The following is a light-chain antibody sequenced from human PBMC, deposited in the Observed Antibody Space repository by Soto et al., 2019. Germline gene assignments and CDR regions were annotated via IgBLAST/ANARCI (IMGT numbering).Light chain of an antibody. CDR3: QQYNNGPS. V-gene: IGKV3-15*01. CDR2: GAS. CDR1: QSVTSN. Sequence: EIVMTQCPATLSVSLGERATPSCRASQSVTSNLAWNQQRPGQAPRLLIYGASTRATGIPARFSGSESGTEFTLTNSILQSEDFAVYYCQQYNNGPSFGPGTKVDIK. J-gene: IGKJ3*01.